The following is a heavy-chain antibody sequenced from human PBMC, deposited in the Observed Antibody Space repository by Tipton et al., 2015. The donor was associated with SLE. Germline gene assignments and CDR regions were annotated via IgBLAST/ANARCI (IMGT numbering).Heavy chain of an antibody. CDR1: GGSISSSSYY. Sequence: LRLSCTVSGGSISSSSYYWGWIRQPPGKGLEWIGRIYYSGSTYYNPSLKSRVTISVDTSKNQFSLKLSSVTAADTAVYYCARDNCGGDCYRYFQHWRRGTLVTVSS. CDR2: IYYSGST. D-gene: IGHD2-21*01. J-gene: IGHJ1*01. V-gene: IGHV4-39*07. CDR3: ARDNCGGDCYRYFQH.